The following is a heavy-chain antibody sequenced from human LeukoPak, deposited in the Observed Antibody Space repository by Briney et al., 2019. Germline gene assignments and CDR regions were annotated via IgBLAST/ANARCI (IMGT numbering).Heavy chain of an antibody. Sequence: PSETLSLTCTVSDGSIISSSYYWGWIRQPPGKGLEWIGSIYYSGSTSYNPSLKSRVTISVATSKNQFSLRLSSVTAADTAVYYCARGSGWHLYWGQGTLVTVSS. V-gene: IGHV4-39*07. CDR2: IYYSGST. D-gene: IGHD6-19*01. CDR3: ARGSGWHLY. J-gene: IGHJ4*02. CDR1: DGSIISSSYY.